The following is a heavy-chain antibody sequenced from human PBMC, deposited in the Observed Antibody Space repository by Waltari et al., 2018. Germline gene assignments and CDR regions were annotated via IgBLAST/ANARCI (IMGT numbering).Heavy chain of an antibody. CDR1: GFTFSSYA. CDR2: ISYDGSNK. D-gene: IGHD2-8*01. Sequence: QVQLVESGGGVVQPGRSLRLSCAASGFTFSSYAMPWVRQAPGKGLEWVAVISYDGSNKYYADSVKGRFTISRDNSKNTLYLQMNSLRAEDTAVYYCARELRRYFDYWGQGTLVTVSS. J-gene: IGHJ4*02. V-gene: IGHV3-30-3*01. CDR3: ARELRRYFDY.